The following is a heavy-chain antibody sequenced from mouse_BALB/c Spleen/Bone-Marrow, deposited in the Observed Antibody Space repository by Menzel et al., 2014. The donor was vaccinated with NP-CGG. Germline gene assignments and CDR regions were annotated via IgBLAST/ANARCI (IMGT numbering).Heavy chain of an antibody. CDR3: AITTVVNAMDY. J-gene: IGHJ4*01. CDR1: GYSITSGYT. V-gene: IGHV3-1*02. Sequence: EVQVVESGPDLVKPSQSLSLTCTVTGYSITSGYTWHWIRHFPGNTLEWMGYIHYSGTTNYNPSLKSRISITRNTSKNQFFLQLNSVTTEDTATYYCAITTVVNAMDYWGQGTSVTVSS. CDR2: IHYSGTT. D-gene: IGHD1-1*01.